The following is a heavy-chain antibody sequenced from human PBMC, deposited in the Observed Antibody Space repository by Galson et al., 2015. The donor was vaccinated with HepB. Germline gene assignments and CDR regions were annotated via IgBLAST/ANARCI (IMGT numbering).Heavy chain of an antibody. D-gene: IGHD2-21*02. Sequence: CAASGFTVSSNYISWLRQAPGKGLEWVSVIYSDGSVFYIDSVKGRFTISRDNSNNTVYLQMNSLTPEDTAVYYCARNQNGDRNFDYWGQGALVTVSS. J-gene: IGHJ4*02. CDR2: IYSDGSV. CDR1: GFTVSSNY. CDR3: ARNQNGDRNFDY. V-gene: IGHV3-66*02.